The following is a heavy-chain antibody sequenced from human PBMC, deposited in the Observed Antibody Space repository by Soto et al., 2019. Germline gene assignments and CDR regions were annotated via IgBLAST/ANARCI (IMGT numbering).Heavy chain of an antibody. V-gene: IGHV5-51*03. CDR1: GYSFNSYW. J-gene: IGHJ3*02. CDR3: ARNGGGIAVAGTWGGFDI. Sequence: EVQLVQAGAEVKKPGASLKISCKGSGYSFNSYWIGWVRQMPGKGLECMGIIYPGDSDTRYSPAFQGQVTISADKSISTAYLQWSILKASDTALYYCARNGGGIAVAGTWGGFDIWGQGTMVTVSS. CDR2: IYPGDSDT. D-gene: IGHD6-19*01.